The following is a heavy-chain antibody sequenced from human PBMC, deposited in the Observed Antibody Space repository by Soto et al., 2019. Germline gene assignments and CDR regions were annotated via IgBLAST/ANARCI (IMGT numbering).Heavy chain of an antibody. CDR2: ITWISGNI. J-gene: IGHJ4*01. V-gene: IGHV3-9*01. D-gene: IGHD2-15*01. Sequence: EVQLVESGGGLVRPGRSLRLSCTASGFTFDDYAMHWVRQAPGRGLEWVSGITWISGNIAYADSVKGRFTIARDDDNNSLYLQMNSLRPEDTALYYCVKDSYADFHRVLSTAEYFFDYWGHGTLVTVSS. CDR1: GFTFDDYA. CDR3: VKDSYADFHRVLSTAEYFFDY.